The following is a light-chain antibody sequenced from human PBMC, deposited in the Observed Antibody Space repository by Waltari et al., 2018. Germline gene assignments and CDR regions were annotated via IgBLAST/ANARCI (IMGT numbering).Light chain of an antibody. CDR1: QSLLIATVYNY. CDR2: LGS. V-gene: IGKV2-28*01. Sequence: DXGMXXAPGXRPXPLXEXXCISXXASQSLLIATVYNYVDCYLQKPGQSPQLLIYLGSNLATGVPDRFSGSGSGTDFTLKISRVEAEDVGVYYCMQALLTPFTFGPGTKVDIK. J-gene: IGKJ3*01. CDR3: MQALLTPFT.